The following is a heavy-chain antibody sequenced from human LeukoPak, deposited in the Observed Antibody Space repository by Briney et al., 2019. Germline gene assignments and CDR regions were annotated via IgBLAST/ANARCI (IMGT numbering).Heavy chain of an antibody. D-gene: IGHD6-19*01. CDR3: ARVSVAGTRHPYYYYYGMDV. V-gene: IGHV1-18*01. CDR2: ISAYNGNT. J-gene: IGHJ6*02. CDR1: GYTFTSYG. Sequence: GASVKVSCKASGYTFTSYGISWVRQAPGQGLEWMGWISAYNGNTNYAQKLQGRVTMTTDTSTSTAYMELRSLRSDDTAVYYCARVSVAGTRHPYYYYYGMDVWGQGTTVTVSS.